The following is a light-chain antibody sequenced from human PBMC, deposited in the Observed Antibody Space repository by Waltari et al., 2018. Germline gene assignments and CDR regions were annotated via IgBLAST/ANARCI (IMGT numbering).Light chain of an antibody. V-gene: IGLV2-14*01. Sequence: QSALTQPASVSGSPGQSITISCTGTSSDVGGYEYVSWYQQYPGKAPKLMIYEVRNQPSGVSNRFSGSKSGNTASLTISGLQAEDEADYYCSSVTRSSTWVFGGGTKLTVL. CDR3: SSVTRSSTWV. J-gene: IGLJ3*02. CDR1: SSDVGGYEY. CDR2: EVR.